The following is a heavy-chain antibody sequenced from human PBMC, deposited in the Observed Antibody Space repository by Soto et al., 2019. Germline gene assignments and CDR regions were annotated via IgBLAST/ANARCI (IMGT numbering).Heavy chain of an antibody. V-gene: IGHV3-30*18. J-gene: IGHJ4*02. CDR1: GFSFSSCG. CDR2: ISYDASND. Sequence: GGSLRLSCTVSGFSFSSCGMHWVRQAPGKGLEWVAMISYDASNDFYAHSVRGRFTISRDNSKSTLYLQMSSLRTEDMALYYCVKDAGIFAGHEIDYWGQGTLVTVSS. CDR3: VKDAGIFAGHEIDY. D-gene: IGHD3-9*01.